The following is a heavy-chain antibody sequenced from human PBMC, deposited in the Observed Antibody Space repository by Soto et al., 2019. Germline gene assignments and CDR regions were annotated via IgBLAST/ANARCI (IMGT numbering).Heavy chain of an antibody. CDR3: VRHLKAVAAAMPY. D-gene: IGHD6-19*01. V-gene: IGHV4-39*01. J-gene: IGHJ4*02. CDR2: IHYSGTT. Sequence: QLQLRESGPGLMKPSETLSLTCRVSGDSISDTIYSCGWVRQPPGKWLEWIGSIHYSGTTQFTPSMKTRVTISVDTSRNEFSLRLWSVTAADTAVYYCVRHLKAVAAAMPYWGQGIPVTVSS. CDR1: GDSISDTIYS.